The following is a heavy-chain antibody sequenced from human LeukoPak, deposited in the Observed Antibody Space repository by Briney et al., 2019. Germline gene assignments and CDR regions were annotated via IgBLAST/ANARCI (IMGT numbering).Heavy chain of an antibody. V-gene: IGHV1-24*01. CDR1: GYTLTELS. Sequence: ASVKVSCKVSGYTLTELSMHWVRQAPGKGLEWMGGFDPEDGETIYAQEFQGRVTMTEDTSTDTAYMELSSLRSEDTAVYYCATRYCSGGSCYSAIAWFDPWGQGTLVTVSS. J-gene: IGHJ5*02. CDR2: FDPEDGET. D-gene: IGHD2-15*01. CDR3: ATRYCSGGSCYSAIAWFDP.